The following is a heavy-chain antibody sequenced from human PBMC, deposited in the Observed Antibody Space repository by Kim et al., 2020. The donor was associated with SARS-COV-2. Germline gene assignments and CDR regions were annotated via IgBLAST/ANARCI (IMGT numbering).Heavy chain of an antibody. Sequence: VDSVKDRLTISRDNAQNALYLQMNSLRAEDTAVYYCARESGSYPGLEDYWGQGTLVTVSS. CDR3: ARESGSYPGLEDY. J-gene: IGHJ4*02. V-gene: IGHV3-7*03. D-gene: IGHD1-26*01.